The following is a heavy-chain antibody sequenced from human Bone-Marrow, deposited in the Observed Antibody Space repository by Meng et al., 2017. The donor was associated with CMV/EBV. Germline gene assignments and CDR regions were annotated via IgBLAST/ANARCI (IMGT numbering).Heavy chain of an antibody. V-gene: IGHV3-74*01. CDR3: ARHRYSNYEGGYGMDV. CDR1: GFTFNSYW. J-gene: IGHJ6*02. CDR2: INNDGSST. D-gene: IGHD4-11*01. Sequence: GGSLRLSCAASGFTFNSYWMHWVRQAPGKGLVWVSRINNDGSSTSYADSVKGRFTISRDNAKNTLYLQMNSLRAEDTAVYYCARHRYSNYEGGYGMDVWGQGTTVTVSS.